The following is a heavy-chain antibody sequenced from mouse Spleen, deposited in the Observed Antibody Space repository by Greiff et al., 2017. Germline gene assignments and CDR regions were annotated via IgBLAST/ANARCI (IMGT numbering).Heavy chain of an antibody. Sequence: EVKLMESGPGLVKPSQSLSLTCSVTGYSITSGYYWNWIRQFPGNKLEWMGYISYDGSNNYNPSLKNRISITRDTSKNQFFLKLNSVTTEDTATYYCARMITRAMDYWGQGTSVTVSS. V-gene: IGHV3-6*01. J-gene: IGHJ4*01. CDR1: GYSITSGYY. CDR2: ISYDGSN. CDR3: ARMITRAMDY. D-gene: IGHD2-4*01.